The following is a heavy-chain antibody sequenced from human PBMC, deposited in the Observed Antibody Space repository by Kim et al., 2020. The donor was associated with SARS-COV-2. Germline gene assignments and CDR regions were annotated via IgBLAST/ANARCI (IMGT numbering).Heavy chain of an antibody. V-gene: IGHV1-2*02. Sequence: KFAQKLQGRGDMTRDTSISTAYMELTHLRSDDTAVYFCARELLGAAAGLDYWGQGTLVTVSS. CDR3: ARELLGAAAGLDY. J-gene: IGHJ4*02. D-gene: IGHD6-13*01.